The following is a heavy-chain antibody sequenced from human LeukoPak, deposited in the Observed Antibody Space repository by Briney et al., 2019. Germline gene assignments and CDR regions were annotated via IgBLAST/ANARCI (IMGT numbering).Heavy chain of an antibody. CDR2: ISYDGSNK. Sequence: GGSLRLSCAASGFTFSSYAMHWVRQAPGKGLEWVAVISYDGSNKYYADSVKGRFTISRDNSKNTLYLQMNSLRAEDTAVYYCAKDLVWFGELWDGMDVWGQGTTVTVSS. CDR3: AKDLVWFGELWDGMDV. J-gene: IGHJ6*02. D-gene: IGHD3-10*01. V-gene: IGHV3-30*04. CDR1: GFTFSSYA.